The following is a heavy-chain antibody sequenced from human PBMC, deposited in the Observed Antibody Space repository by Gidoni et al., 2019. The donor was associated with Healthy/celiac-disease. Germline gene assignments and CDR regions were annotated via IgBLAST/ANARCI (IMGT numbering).Heavy chain of an antibody. J-gene: IGHJ5*02. Sequence: QVQLVQSGAEVKKPGAPVKVSCKASGYTVTSYGISWVRQAPGQGLEWMGWILAYNGNTNYAKKLQGRVTMTTDTSTSTAYMELRSLRSDDTAVYYCARVSNDYGDYGDWFDPWGQGTLVTVSS. D-gene: IGHD4-17*01. V-gene: IGHV1-18*01. CDR2: ILAYNGNT. CDR3: ARVSNDYGDYGDWFDP. CDR1: GYTVTSYG.